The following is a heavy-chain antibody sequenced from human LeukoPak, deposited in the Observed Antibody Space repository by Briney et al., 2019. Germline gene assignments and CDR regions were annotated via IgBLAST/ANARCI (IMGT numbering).Heavy chain of an antibody. CDR3: ARDKGGVTYGGYDCYSSFQK. Sequence: GGSLRLSCAASGFTVSSYWMRWVRQAAGKWLEWVANIKLDGSETYYVDAVKGRFTIARDNDNNSLYLQMNSLRAEDTAVYYCARDKGGVTYGGYDCYSSFQKWGQGTLVTVSS. J-gene: IGHJ1*01. CDR2: IKLDGSET. D-gene: IGHD2-21*02. CDR1: GFTVSSYW. V-gene: IGHV3-7*04.